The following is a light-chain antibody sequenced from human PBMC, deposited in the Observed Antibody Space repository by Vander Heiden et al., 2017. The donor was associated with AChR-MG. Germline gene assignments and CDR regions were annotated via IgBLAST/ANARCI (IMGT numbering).Light chain of an antibody. CDR3: HQYDNSPWT. Sequence: EIVLTQSPGTLSLSPGERASLSCRASQSVTSSHLAWYQQKPGQAPRLLIYGASSRATGIPDRFSGSGSGTDFTLTISRLEPEDFAVYYCHQYDNSPWTFGQGTKVEIK. V-gene: IGKV3-20*01. CDR2: GAS. CDR1: QSVTSSH. J-gene: IGKJ1*01.